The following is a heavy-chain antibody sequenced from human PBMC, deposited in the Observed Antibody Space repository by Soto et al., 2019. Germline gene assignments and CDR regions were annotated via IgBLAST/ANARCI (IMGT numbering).Heavy chain of an antibody. D-gene: IGHD4-4*01. CDR3: AKGSHDYSNYYFDY. J-gene: IGHJ4*02. Sequence: GGSLRLSCVASGFTFGSYAMSWVRQAPGKGLEWVSSISGSGGSTYYADSVKGRFTISRDNSKNTLYLQMNSLRAEDTAVYYCAKGSHDYSNYYFDYWGQGTLVTVSS. CDR2: ISGSGGST. V-gene: IGHV3-23*01. CDR1: GFTFGSYA.